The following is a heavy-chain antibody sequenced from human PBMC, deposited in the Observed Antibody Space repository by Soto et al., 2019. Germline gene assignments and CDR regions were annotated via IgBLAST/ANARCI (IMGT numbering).Heavy chain of an antibody. V-gene: IGHV3-7*01. CDR1: GFTFSSYW. CDR2: IKQDGSEK. CDR3: ARDTSGWYGDYFDY. J-gene: IGHJ4*02. D-gene: IGHD6-19*01. Sequence: HLGGSLRLSCAASGFTFSSYWMSWVRQAPGKGLEWVANIKQDGSEKYYVDSVKGRFTISRDNAKNSLYLQMNSLRAEDTAVYYCARDTSGWYGDYFDYWGQGTLVTVSS.